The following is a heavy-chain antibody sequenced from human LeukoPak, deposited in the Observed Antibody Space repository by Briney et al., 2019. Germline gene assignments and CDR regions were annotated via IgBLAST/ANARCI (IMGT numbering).Heavy chain of an antibody. V-gene: IGHV3-30*18. CDR2: ISYDGSNK. CDR3: AKAYCSGGSCIDY. CDR1: GFTFSSYG. D-gene: IGHD2-15*01. Sequence: GRSLRLSCAASGFTFSSYGMHWVRQAPGKGLEWVAVISYDGSNKYYADSVKGRFTISRDNSKNTLYLQMNSLRAEDTAVYYCAKAYCSGGSCIDYWGQGTLVTYSS. J-gene: IGHJ4*02.